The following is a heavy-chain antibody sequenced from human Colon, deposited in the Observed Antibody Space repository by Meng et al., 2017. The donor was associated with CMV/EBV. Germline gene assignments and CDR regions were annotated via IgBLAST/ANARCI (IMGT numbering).Heavy chain of an antibody. CDR3: AHRMGRIAARVFDY. V-gene: IGHV2-5*02. D-gene: IGHD6-6*01. CDR2: IYWDEDK. Sequence: QHSVKEAGPPLVKPTPTLTLTCTFSGFSLSTSGVGGGWIRQPPGKALEWLALIYWDEDKRYSPSLKSRLTITKDTSNNQVVLTMTNMDPVDTATYYCAHRMGRIAARVFDYWGQGTLVTVSS. CDR1: GFSLSTSGVG. J-gene: IGHJ4*02.